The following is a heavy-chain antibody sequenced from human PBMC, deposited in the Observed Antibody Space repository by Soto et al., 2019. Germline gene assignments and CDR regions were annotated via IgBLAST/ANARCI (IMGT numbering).Heavy chain of an antibody. CDR2: IRPNDGHT. V-gene: IGHV1-18*01. CDR3: ASSIAARSRTYAFDI. J-gene: IGHJ3*02. D-gene: IGHD6-6*01. Sequence: ASVKVSCKGLGYTFTSYGISWVRQAPGQGLEWMGWIRPNDGHTNYAQKFQGRVTITADESTSTAYMELSSLRSEDTAVYYCASSIAARSRTYAFDIWGQGTMVTVSS. CDR1: GYTFTSYG.